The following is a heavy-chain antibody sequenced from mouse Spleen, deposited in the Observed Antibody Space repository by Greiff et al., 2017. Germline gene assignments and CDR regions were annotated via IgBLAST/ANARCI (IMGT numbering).Heavy chain of an antibody. Sequence: ESGPGLVKPSQSLSLTCSVTGYSITSGYYWNWIRQFPGNKLEWMGYISYDGSNNYNPSLKNRISITRDTSKNQFFLKLNSVTTEDTATYYCAFTTVVAFDYWGQGTTLTVSS. V-gene: IGHV3-6*01. CDR1: GYSITSGYY. CDR3: AFTTVVAFDY. J-gene: IGHJ2*01. CDR2: ISYDGSN. D-gene: IGHD1-1*01.